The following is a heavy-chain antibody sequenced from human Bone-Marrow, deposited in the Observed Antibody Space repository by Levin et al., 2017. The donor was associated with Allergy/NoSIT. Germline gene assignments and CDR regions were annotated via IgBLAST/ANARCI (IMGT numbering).Heavy chain of an antibody. V-gene: IGHV3-15*01. Sequence: PGGSLRLSCAASGFTFNNAWMSWVRQVPGKGLEWVGRIKSKSDGGTIDYAAPVKDRFTISRDDSRNTLYLQMNSLKSEDTAVYYCTRHRGCSSTSCYFDYWGRGTLVTVSS. D-gene: IGHD2-2*01. J-gene: IGHJ4*02. CDR1: GFTFNNAW. CDR3: TRHRGCSSTSCYFDY. CDR2: IKSKSDGGTI.